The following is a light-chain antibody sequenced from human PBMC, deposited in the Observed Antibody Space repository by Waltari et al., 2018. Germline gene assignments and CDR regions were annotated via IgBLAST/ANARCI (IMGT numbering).Light chain of an antibody. Sequence: QSALTQPASVSGSPGPSITLSCTGTSSNGGSYNYLPWYQDHPGQGPKVIIYDVSDRPSGVSARFSGSKSGNTASLTISGLQAEDEADYYCSSQSSNNVVLFGGGTKVTVL. CDR3: SSQSSNNVVL. CDR2: DVS. J-gene: IGLJ3*02. V-gene: IGLV2-14*03. CDR1: SSNGGSYNY.